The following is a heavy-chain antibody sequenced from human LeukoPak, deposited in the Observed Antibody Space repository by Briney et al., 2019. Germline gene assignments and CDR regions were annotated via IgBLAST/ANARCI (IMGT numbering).Heavy chain of an antibody. J-gene: IGHJ3*02. Sequence: PSETLSLTCTVSGGSISSYYRTWIRQPPGKGLEWIGYIFYSGGSNYNPSLKSRVTISVDTSKNHFSLKLSSVTAADTAVYYCARLGSTFDIWGQGTMVTVSS. V-gene: IGHV4-59*08. CDR1: GGSISSYY. CDR2: IFYSGGS. CDR3: ARLGSTFDI. D-gene: IGHD2-2*01.